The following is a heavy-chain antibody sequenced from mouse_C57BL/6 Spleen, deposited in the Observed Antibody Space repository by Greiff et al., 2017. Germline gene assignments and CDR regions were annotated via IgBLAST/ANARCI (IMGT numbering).Heavy chain of an antibody. CDR3: ARFDFYYGNLYYFDY. CDR1: GYTFTSYW. CDR2: INPSNGGT. V-gene: IGHV1-53*01. D-gene: IGHD2-1*01. J-gene: IGHJ2*01. Sequence: QVHVKQPGTELVKPGASVKLSCKASGYTFTSYWMHWVKQRPGQGLEWIGNINPSNGGTNYNEKFKSKATLTVDKSSSTAYMQLSSLTSEDSAVYYCARFDFYYGNLYYFDYWGQGTTLTVSS.